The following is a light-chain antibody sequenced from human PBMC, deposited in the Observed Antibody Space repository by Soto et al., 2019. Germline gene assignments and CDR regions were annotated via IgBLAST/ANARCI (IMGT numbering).Light chain of an antibody. CDR1: QSVSSSY. Sequence: IVFTHSPSTLSLSPLHRATLSCGASQSVSSSYLAWYQQKPGLAPRLLIYDASSRATGIPDRFSGSGSGTDFTLTISRLEPEDFAVYYCQQYGSSPITFGQGTRLEI. CDR3: QQYGSSPIT. CDR2: DAS. V-gene: IGKV3D-20*01. J-gene: IGKJ5*01.